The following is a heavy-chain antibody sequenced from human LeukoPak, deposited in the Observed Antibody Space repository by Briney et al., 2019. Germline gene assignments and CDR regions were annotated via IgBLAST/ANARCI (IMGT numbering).Heavy chain of an antibody. CDR3: ARTVAGTQHYYYYYMDV. J-gene: IGHJ6*03. D-gene: IGHD6-19*01. CDR2: IYYSGST. V-gene: IGHV4-59*01. CDR1: GGSISSYY. Sequence: SETLPLTCTVSGGSISSYYWSWIRQPPGKGLEWIGYIYYSGSTNYNPSLKSRVTISVDTSKNQFSLKLSSVTAADTAVYYCARTVAGTQHYYYYYMDVWGKGTTVTVSS.